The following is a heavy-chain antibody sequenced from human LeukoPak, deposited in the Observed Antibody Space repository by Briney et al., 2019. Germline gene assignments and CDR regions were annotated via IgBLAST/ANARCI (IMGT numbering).Heavy chain of an antibody. Sequence: TGGSLRLSCAASGFTFDDYAMHWVRQAPGKGLEWVSGISWNGGNRDYAGSVKGRFTISRDNAKNSLYLQMNSLRAEDTALYYCAKSGNSWSLDYWGQGVLVTVSS. J-gene: IGHJ4*02. CDR3: AKSGNSWSLDY. D-gene: IGHD6-13*01. CDR1: GFTFDDYA. V-gene: IGHV3-9*01. CDR2: ISWNGGNR.